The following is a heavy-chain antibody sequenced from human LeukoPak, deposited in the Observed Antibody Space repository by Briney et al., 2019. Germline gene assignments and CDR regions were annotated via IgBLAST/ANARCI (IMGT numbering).Heavy chain of an antibody. CDR3: AKDDPPGSSSWYGYFQH. Sequence: PGGSLRLSCAASGFTFSSYAMSWVRQAPGKGLEWVSAISGSGGSTYYVDSVKGRFTISRDNYKNTLYLQMNSLRAEDTAVYYCAKDDPPGSSSWYGYFQHWGQGTLVTVSS. CDR2: ISGSGGST. J-gene: IGHJ1*01. CDR1: GFTFSSYA. V-gene: IGHV3-23*01. D-gene: IGHD6-13*01.